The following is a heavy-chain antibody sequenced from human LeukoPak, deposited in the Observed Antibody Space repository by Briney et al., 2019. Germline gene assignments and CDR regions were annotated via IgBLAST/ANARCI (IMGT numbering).Heavy chain of an antibody. J-gene: IGHJ6*03. CDR1: GGSISRYF. V-gene: IGHV4-59*12. CDR3: AREEQLVGPGDYYYYYMDV. D-gene: IGHD6-6*01. Sequence: PSETLSLTCTVSGGSISRYFWTWIRQPPGKGLEWIGYIYYSGSTNYNPSLKSRVTISVDTSKNQFSLKLSSVTAADTAVYYCAREEQLVGPGDYYYYYMDVWGKGTTVTVSS. CDR2: IYYSGST.